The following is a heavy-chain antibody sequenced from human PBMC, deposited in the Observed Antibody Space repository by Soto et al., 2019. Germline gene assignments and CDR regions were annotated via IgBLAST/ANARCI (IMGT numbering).Heavy chain of an antibody. V-gene: IGHV1-8*01. CDR1: GYTFTSYD. CDR2: MNPNSGNT. Sequence: QVQLVQSGAEVKKPGASVKVSCKASGYTFTSYDINWVRQATGQGLEWMGWMNPNSGNTGYAQKFQGRVTMTRNTSISKAYMELSRLRSEDTALYYCARPRGPGFGSSSGGGYNWFDPWGQGTLVTVSS. J-gene: IGHJ5*02. D-gene: IGHD1-26*01. CDR3: ARPRGPGFGSSSGGGYNWFDP.